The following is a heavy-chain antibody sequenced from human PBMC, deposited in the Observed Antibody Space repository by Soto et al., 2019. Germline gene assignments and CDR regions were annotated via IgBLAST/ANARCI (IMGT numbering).Heavy chain of an antibody. CDR1: GGTFSTFG. CDR3: ARVTGGNFEGWFDY. Sequence: GASVKVSCKASGGTFSTFGVSWVRQAPGQGLEWMGGFIPMFDTAHYPPKFQGRLTITADKSTGTVYMELASLTSQDTAVYYCARVTGGNFEGWFDYWGQGTPVTVYS. D-gene: IGHD2-21*02. J-gene: IGHJ4*02. V-gene: IGHV1-69*06. CDR2: FIPMFDTA.